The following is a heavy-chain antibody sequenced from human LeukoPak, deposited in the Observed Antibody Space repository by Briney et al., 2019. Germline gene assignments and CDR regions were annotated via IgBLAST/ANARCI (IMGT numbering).Heavy chain of an antibody. CDR3: VRVSGFCTNGVCPSFDP. Sequence: GGSLRLSCAASGFTFDDYAMHWVRQAPGKGLEWVATVSYDGTDTSYADSVKGRFAIFRDDSKNTLYLQMNSLRTEDTAVYYCVRVSGFCTNGVCPSFDPWGQGTLVTVSS. V-gene: IGHV3-30*09. CDR2: VSYDGTDT. CDR1: GFTFDDYA. D-gene: IGHD2-8*01. J-gene: IGHJ5*02.